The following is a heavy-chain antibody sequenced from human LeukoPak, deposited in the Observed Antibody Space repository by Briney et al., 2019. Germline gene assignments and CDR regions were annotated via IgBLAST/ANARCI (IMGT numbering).Heavy chain of an antibody. V-gene: IGHV3-23*01. CDR1: GFTFSSYG. CDR3: ARRVVTAIQGRYYFDY. J-gene: IGHJ4*02. Sequence: PGGSLRLSCAASGFTFSSYGMSWVRQAPGKGLEWVSAISGSGGSTYYADSVKGRFTISRDNSKNTLYLQMNSLRAEDTAVYYCARRVVTAIQGRYYFDYWGQGTLVTVSS. D-gene: IGHD2-21*02. CDR2: ISGSGGST.